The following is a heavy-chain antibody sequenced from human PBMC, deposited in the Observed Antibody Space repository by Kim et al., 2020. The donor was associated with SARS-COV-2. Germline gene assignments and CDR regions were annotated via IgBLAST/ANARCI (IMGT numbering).Heavy chain of an antibody. V-gene: IGHV4-34*01. J-gene: IGHJ4*02. CDR3: ARGYYGSGSYSH. D-gene: IGHD3-10*01. Sequence: THNPSLKRRGTIAVDTSKNQYSLRLGSVTAADTAVYYCARGYYGSGSYSHWGQGTLVTVSS.